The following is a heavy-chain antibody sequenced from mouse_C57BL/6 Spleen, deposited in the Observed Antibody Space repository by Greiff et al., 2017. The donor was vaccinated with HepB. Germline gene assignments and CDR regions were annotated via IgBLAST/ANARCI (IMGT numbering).Heavy chain of an antibody. V-gene: IGHV2-2*01. CDR3: ARKDWDAGFDY. CDR2: IWSGGST. Sequence: VQRVESGPGLVQPSQSLSITCTVSGFSLTSYGVHWVRQSPGKGLEWLGVIWSGGSTDYNAAFISRLSISKDNSKSQVFFKMNSLQADDTAIYYCARKDWDAGFDYWGQGTTLTVSS. D-gene: IGHD4-1*01. CDR1: GFSLTSYG. J-gene: IGHJ2*01.